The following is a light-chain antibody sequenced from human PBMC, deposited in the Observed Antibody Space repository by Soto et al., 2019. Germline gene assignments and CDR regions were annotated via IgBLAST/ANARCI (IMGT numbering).Light chain of an antibody. Sequence: EIVLTQSPGTLSLSPGERATLSCRASQSVTNNFLAWYQQKPGQAPRLLIYGASTRAAGVPDRFSGSGSGTDFTLTITRLEPEGFAVYYCQQYGRSPLLYTFGQGTKLGVK. J-gene: IGKJ2*01. CDR1: QSVTNNF. CDR3: QQYGRSPLLYT. CDR2: GAS. V-gene: IGKV3-20*01.